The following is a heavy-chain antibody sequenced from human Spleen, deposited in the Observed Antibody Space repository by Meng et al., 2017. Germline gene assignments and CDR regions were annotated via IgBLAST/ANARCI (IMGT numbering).Heavy chain of an antibody. Sequence: SETLSLTCTVSGYSISRGFYWGWIRQPPGKGLEWIGRIYHSGSTYYNSSLRSRVTISVDTSKNQLSLKVRSVTAADTAVYYCARAGVGASRGYYFDYWGQGTRVTVSS. CDR3: ARAGVGASRGYYFDY. D-gene: IGHD1-26*01. CDR2: IYHSGST. V-gene: IGHV4-38-2*02. J-gene: IGHJ4*02. CDR1: GYSISRGFY.